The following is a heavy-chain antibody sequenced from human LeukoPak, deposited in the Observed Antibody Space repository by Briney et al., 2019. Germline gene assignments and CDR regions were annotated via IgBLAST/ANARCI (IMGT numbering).Heavy chain of an antibody. CDR2: INHSGST. J-gene: IGHJ4*02. CDR3: ARHDIVGATGY. Sequence: NPSETLSLTCAVYGGSFSGYYWSWIRQPPGKGLEWIGEINHSGSTNYNPSLKSRVTISVDTSKNQFSLKLSSVTAADTAVYYCARHDIVGATGYWGQGTLVTVSS. D-gene: IGHD1-26*01. V-gene: IGHV4-34*01. CDR1: GGSFSGYY.